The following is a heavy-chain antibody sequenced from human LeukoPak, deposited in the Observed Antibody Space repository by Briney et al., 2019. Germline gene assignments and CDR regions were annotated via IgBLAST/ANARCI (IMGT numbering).Heavy chain of an antibody. CDR2: ISSSGSTI. CDR1: GFTFSSYG. Sequence: GGSLRLSCAASGFTFSSYGMNWVRQAPGKGLEWVSYISSSGSTIYYADSVKGRFTISRDNARNSLYLQMNSLRAEDTAVYYCARDLLLWFGAYYGMDVWGQGTTVTVYS. V-gene: IGHV3-48*03. J-gene: IGHJ6*02. D-gene: IGHD3-10*01. CDR3: ARDLLLWFGAYYGMDV.